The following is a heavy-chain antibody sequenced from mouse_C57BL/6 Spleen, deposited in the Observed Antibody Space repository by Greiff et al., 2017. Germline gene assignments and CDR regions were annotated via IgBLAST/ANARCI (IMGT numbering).Heavy chain of an antibody. J-gene: IGHJ4*01. CDR3: ARFRDYDADYYAMDY. V-gene: IGHV1-80*01. CDR2: IYPGDGDT. Sequence: QVQLQQSGAELVKPGASVKISCKASGYAFSSYWMNWVKQRPGKGLEWIGQIYPGDGDTNYNGKFKGKATLTADKSSSTAYMQLSSLTSEDSAVYFCARFRDYDADYYAMDYWGQGTSVTVSS. D-gene: IGHD2-4*01. CDR1: GYAFSSYW.